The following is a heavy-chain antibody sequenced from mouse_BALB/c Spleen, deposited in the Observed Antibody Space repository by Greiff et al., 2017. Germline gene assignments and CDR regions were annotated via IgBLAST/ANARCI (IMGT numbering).Heavy chain of an antibody. D-gene: IGHD1-1*01. Sequence: QVQLQQSGAELVRPGSSVKISCKASGYAFSSYWMNWVKQRPGQGLEWIGQIYPGDGDTNYNGKFKGKATLTADKSSSTAYMQLSSLTSEDSAVYFCARCGITTVFDYWGQGTTLTVSS. CDR2: IYPGDGDT. V-gene: IGHV1-80*01. CDR3: ARCGITTVFDY. J-gene: IGHJ2*01. CDR1: GYAFSSYW.